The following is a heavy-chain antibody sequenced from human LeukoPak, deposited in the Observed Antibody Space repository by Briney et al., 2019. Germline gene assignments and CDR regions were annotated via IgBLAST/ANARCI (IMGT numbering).Heavy chain of an antibody. J-gene: IGHJ4*02. CDR3: ARHANGYYFDY. Sequence: PGGSLRLSCAASGFTFSSYSMNWVRQAPGKGLESVSSISSSSSYIYYADSVKGRFTISRDNAKNSLYLQMNSLRAEDTAVYYCARHANGYYFDYWGQGTLVTVSS. CDR1: GFTFSSYS. V-gene: IGHV3-21*01. D-gene: IGHD1-1*01. CDR2: ISSSSSYI.